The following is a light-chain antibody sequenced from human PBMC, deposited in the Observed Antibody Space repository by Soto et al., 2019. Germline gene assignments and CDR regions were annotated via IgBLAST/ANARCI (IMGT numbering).Light chain of an antibody. Sequence: EIVLTQSPGTLSVSPGETATLSCRASQSVGSYLAWYQQKSGQAPRLLIYDTSTRAAGIPDRFSGSGSGTDFTLTISSLEPEDFAVYYCQQYNRSPLTLGGGTKVEIK. CDR3: QQYNRSPLT. J-gene: IGKJ4*01. V-gene: IGKV3D-15*01. CDR2: DTS. CDR1: QSVGSY.